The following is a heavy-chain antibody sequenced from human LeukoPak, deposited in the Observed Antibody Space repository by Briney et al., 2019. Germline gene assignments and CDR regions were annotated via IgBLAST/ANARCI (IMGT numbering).Heavy chain of an antibody. CDR3: ARAPGWELLTTYYYYYMDV. Sequence: GGSLRLSCAASGFTFSTYVMSWVRQAPGKGLEWVANIKQDGSEKYYVDSVKGRFTISRDNAKNSLYLQMNSLRAEDTAVYYCARAPGWELLTTYYYYYMDVWGKGTTVTVSS. V-gene: IGHV3-7*04. D-gene: IGHD1-26*01. J-gene: IGHJ6*03. CDR2: IKQDGSEK. CDR1: GFTFSTYV.